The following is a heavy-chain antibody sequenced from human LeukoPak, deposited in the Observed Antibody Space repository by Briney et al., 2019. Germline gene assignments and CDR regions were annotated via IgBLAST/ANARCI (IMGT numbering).Heavy chain of an antibody. D-gene: IGHD3-3*01. J-gene: IGHJ6*03. CDR3: AREGGYDFWSGYYTKNYYYYYMDV. Sequence: SETLSLTCTVSGGSISSYYWSWIRQPPGKGLEWIGCIYYSGSTNYNPSLKSRVTISVDTSKNQFSLKLSSVTAADTAVYYCAREGGYDFWSGYYTKNYYYYYMDVWGKGTTVTVSS. V-gene: IGHV4-59*01. CDR1: GGSISSYY. CDR2: IYYSGST.